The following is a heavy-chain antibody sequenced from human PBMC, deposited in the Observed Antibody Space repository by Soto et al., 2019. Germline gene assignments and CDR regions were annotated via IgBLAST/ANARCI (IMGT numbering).Heavy chain of an antibody. Sequence: GGSLRLSCAASGFTFSSYGMHWVRQAPGKGLEWVAVIWYDGSNKYYADSVKGRFTISRDNSKNTLYLQMNSLRAEDTAVYYCARGHVDIVATTDYWGQGTLVTVSS. J-gene: IGHJ4*02. CDR3: ARGHVDIVATTDY. CDR1: GFTFSSYG. CDR2: IWYDGSNK. V-gene: IGHV3-33*01. D-gene: IGHD5-12*01.